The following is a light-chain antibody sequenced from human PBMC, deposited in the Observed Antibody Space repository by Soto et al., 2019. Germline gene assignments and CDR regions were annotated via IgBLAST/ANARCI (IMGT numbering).Light chain of an antibody. CDR1: QGISSY. CDR2: AAS. CDR3: QQLNSYPSYT. V-gene: IGKV1-9*01. J-gene: IGKJ2*01. Sequence: DIQLTQSPSFLSASVGDRVTITCRASQGISSYLAWYQQKPGKAPKLLIYAASILQSGVPSRFSGSGSGTEFTLTISSLQPEDFATYYCQQLNSYPSYTFGQGTKLEIK.